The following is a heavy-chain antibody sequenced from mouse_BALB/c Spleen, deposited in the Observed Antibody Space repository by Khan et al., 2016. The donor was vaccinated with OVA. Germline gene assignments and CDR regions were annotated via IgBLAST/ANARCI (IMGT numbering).Heavy chain of an antibody. CDR1: GYSITSDYA. CDR2: INYSGST. Sequence: EVQLVESGPGLVKPSQSQSLTCTVTGYSITSDYAWNWIRQFPGNRLEWMGYINYSGSTSKKPSLKSRMSISRDTSKNQIFLQLNSVTTEDTATYYCVRGRSYWGQGTLVTVSA. CDR3: VRGRSY. V-gene: IGHV3-2*02. J-gene: IGHJ3*01.